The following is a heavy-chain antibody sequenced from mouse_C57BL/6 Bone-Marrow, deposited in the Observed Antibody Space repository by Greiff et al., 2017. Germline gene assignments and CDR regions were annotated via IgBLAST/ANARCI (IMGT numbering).Heavy chain of an antibody. CDR3: ARRGGDY. CDR2: INPYNGDT. Sequence: DVHLVESGPELVKPGDSVKISCKASGYSFTGYFMNWVMQSHGKSLEWIGRINPYNGDTFYNQKFKGKATLTVDKSSSTAHMELRSLTSEDSAVYYWARRGGDYWGQGTTLTVSS. V-gene: IGHV1-20*01. J-gene: IGHJ2*01. CDR1: GYSFTGYF.